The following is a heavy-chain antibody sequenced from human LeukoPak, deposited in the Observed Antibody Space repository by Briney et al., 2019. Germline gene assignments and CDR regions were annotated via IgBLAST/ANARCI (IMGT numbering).Heavy chain of an antibody. CDR1: GFTFSDYY. CDR3: ANLPAAIGTDDNWFDP. J-gene: IGHJ5*02. Sequence: GGSLRLSCAASGFTFSDYYMSWIRQAPGKGLEWVSYISSSGSTIYYADSVKGRFTISRDNAKNSLYLQMNSLRAEDTAVYYCANLPAAIGTDDNWFDPWGQGTLVTVSS. CDR2: ISSSGSTI. D-gene: IGHD2-2*01. V-gene: IGHV3-11*04.